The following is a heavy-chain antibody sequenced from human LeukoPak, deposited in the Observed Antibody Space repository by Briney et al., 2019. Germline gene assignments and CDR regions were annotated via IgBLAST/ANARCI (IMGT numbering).Heavy chain of an antibody. CDR3: ARLQPYYYDSSGYYGI. V-gene: IGHV4-34*01. Sequence: SETLSLTCAVYGGSFSGYYWSWIRQPPGKGLDWIGEINHSGSTNYNPSLKSRVTISVDTSKNQFSLKLSSVTAADTAVYYCARLQPYYYDSSGYYGIWGQGTMVTVSS. CDR1: GGSFSGYY. CDR2: INHSGST. D-gene: IGHD3-22*01. J-gene: IGHJ3*02.